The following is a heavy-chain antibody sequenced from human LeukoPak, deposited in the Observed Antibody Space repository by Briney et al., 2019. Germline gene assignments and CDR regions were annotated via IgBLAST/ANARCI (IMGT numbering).Heavy chain of an antibody. J-gene: IGHJ4*02. CDR2: INHSGST. Sequence: KPSETLSLTSAVYGGSFSGYYWSWIRQPPGKGLEWIGEINHSGSTNYNPSLKSRVTISVDTSKNQFSLKLSSVTAADTAVYYCARGWCSSTSCYIQFDYWGQGTLVTVSS. CDR1: GGSFSGYY. D-gene: IGHD2-2*02. CDR3: ARGWCSSTSCYIQFDY. V-gene: IGHV4-34*01.